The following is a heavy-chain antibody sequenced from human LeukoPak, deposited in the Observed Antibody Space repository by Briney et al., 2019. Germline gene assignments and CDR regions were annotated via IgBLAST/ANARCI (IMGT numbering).Heavy chain of an antibody. J-gene: IGHJ5*02. Sequence: GGSLRLSCAASGFTVSSNYMSWVRQAPGKGLEWVSVIYSGGSTFYADSVKGRFTISRDNSKNTVYLQMNSLRADDTAVYYCARGIGAGTVWFDPWGQGTLVTVSS. CDR3: ARGIGAGTVWFDP. CDR1: GFTVSSNY. CDR2: IYSGGST. V-gene: IGHV3-66*01. D-gene: IGHD6-13*01.